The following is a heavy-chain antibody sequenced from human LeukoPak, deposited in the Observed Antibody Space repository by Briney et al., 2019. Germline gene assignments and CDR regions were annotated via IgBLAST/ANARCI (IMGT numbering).Heavy chain of an antibody. V-gene: IGHV4-59*01. CDR1: GGSISNYL. D-gene: IGHD1-14*01. CDR3: ARFPGGAEYRHYYYMDV. J-gene: IGHJ6*03. CDR2: IYYSETT. Sequence: VKPSETLSLTCSVSGGSISNYLWSWIRQPPGKGLECIGYIYYSETTNYNPSFKSRVTVSVDTSMNQCSLKLSSLTAADTAVYYCARFPGGAEYRHYYYMDVWGKGTTVTVSS.